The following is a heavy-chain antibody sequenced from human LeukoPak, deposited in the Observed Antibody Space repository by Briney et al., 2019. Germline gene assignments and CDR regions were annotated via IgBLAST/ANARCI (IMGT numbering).Heavy chain of an antibody. D-gene: IGHD3-10*01. CDR3: ASMATMVRGVPY. Sequence: GSSGKVSCKASGGTFSSYAISWVRQAPGQGLEWMGRIITILGIANYAQKFQGRVTITADKSTSTAYMELSSLRSEDTAVYYCASMATMVRGVPYWGQGTLVTVSS. V-gene: IGHV1-69*04. J-gene: IGHJ4*02. CDR1: GGTFSSYA. CDR2: IITILGIA.